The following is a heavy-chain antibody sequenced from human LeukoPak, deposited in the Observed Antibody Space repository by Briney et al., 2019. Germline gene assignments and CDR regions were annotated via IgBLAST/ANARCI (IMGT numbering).Heavy chain of an antibody. J-gene: IGHJ4*02. CDR2: IKQDASEI. V-gene: IGHV3-7*05. CDR1: GCAFTKFW. CDR3: ARTGSGWQPGDY. D-gene: IGHD6-19*01. Sequence: GGSLRLSCAASGCAFTKFWMTWVRQAPGKGLEWVATIKQDASEIYYVDSVKGRFTISRDNAHNSLYLQMHTLSPEDTAVYYCARTGSGWQPGDYWGQGTLVPVSS.